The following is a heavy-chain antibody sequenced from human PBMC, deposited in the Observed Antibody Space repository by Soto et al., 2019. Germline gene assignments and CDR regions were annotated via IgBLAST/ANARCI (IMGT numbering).Heavy chain of an antibody. CDR2: IRSKANSYAT. J-gene: IGHJ6*02. V-gene: IGHV3-73*02. D-gene: IGHD6-13*01. CDR1: GFTFSGSA. CDR3: TRPPYSSSLYLNYGMDV. Sequence: EVQLVESGGGLVQPGGSLKLSCAASGFTFSGSAMHWVRQASGKGLEWVGRIRSKANSYATAYAASVKGRFTISRDDSKNTAYLQMNSLKTEDTAVYYCTRPPYSSSLYLNYGMDVWGQGTTVTVSS.